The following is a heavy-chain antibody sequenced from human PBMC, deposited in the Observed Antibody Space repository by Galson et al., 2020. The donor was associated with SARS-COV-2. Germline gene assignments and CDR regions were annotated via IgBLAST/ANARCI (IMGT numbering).Heavy chain of an antibody. CDR3: ARDFITMIVDDAFDI. V-gene: IGHV4-39*07. Sequence: SETLSLTCTVSGGSISSSSYYWGWIRQPPGKGLEWIGSIYYSGSTYYNPSLKSRVTISVDTSKNQFSLKLSSVTAADTAVYYCARDFITMIVDDAFDILGQGTMVTVSS. CDR2: IYYSGST. CDR1: GGSISSSSYY. D-gene: IGHD3-22*01. J-gene: IGHJ3*02.